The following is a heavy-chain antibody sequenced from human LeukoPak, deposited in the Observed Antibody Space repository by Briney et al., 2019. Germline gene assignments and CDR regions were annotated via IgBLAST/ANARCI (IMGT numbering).Heavy chain of an antibody. CDR2: INDSGRKT. V-gene: IGHV3-23*01. D-gene: IGHD6-13*01. CDR3: AKRVDYSSPGGYFDY. Sequence: GSLGLSCAASGFTFSSYAMNWDRQAPGKGLEWVSGINDSGRKTYYADSVKGRFSISRDNSKNTLYLQMNSLRVDDTALYFCAKRVDYSSPGGYFDYWGQGTLVTVSS. CDR1: GFTFSSYA. J-gene: IGHJ4*02.